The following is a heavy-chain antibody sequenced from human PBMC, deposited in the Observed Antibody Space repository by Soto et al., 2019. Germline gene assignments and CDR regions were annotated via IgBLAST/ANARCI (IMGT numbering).Heavy chain of an antibody. J-gene: IGHJ4*02. D-gene: IGHD4-17*01. V-gene: IGHV3-30-3*01. CDR2: ISYDGSNK. Sequence: QVQLVESGGGVVQPGRSLRLSCAASGFTFSSYAMHWVRQAPGKGLEWVAVISYDGSNKYYADSVKGRFTISRDNSKNTLYLKMNSLRAEDTAVYYCARFLDYGYYGGNFDYWGQGTLVTVSS. CDR3: ARFLDYGYYGGNFDY. CDR1: GFTFSSYA.